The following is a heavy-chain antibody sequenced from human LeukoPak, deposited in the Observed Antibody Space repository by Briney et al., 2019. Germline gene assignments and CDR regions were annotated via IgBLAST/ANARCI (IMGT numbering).Heavy chain of an antibody. Sequence: GASVKVSRKASGYTFTSYGISWVRQAPGQGLEWMGWISAYNGNTNYAQKLQGRVTMTTDTSTSTAYMELRSLRSDDTAVYCCARVSYGDYTFDYWGQGTLVTVSS. CDR2: ISAYNGNT. J-gene: IGHJ4*02. D-gene: IGHD4-17*01. CDR3: ARVSYGDYTFDY. V-gene: IGHV1-18*01. CDR1: GYTFTSYG.